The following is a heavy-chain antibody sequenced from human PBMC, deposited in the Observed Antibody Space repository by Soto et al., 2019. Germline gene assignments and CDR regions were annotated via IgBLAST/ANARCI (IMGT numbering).Heavy chain of an antibody. Sequence: ASVKVSCKASGYTFTSYAMHWVRQAPGQRLEWMGWINAGNGNTKYSQKFQGRVTITRDTSASTAYMELSSLRSEDTAVYYCARNNQGIAAAGPYYYYYMDVWGKGTTVTVSS. J-gene: IGHJ6*03. V-gene: IGHV1-3*01. D-gene: IGHD6-13*01. CDR3: ARNNQGIAAAGPYYYYYMDV. CDR1: GYTFTSYA. CDR2: INAGNGNT.